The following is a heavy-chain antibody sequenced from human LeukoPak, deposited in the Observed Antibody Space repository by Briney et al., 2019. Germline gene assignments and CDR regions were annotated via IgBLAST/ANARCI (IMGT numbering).Heavy chain of an antibody. J-gene: IGHJ6*02. D-gene: IGHD6-13*01. Sequence: GGSQRLSCAASGFTFSSYEMNWVRQAPGKGLEWVSYISSSGSTIYYADSVKGRFTISRDNAKNSLYLQMNSLRAEDTAVYYCARDVSSSWYFNYGMDVWGQGTTVTVSS. V-gene: IGHV3-48*03. CDR2: ISSSGSTI. CDR3: ARDVSSSWYFNYGMDV. CDR1: GFTFSSYE.